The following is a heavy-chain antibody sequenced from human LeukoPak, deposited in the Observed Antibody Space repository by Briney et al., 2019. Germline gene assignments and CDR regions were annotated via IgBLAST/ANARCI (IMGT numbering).Heavy chain of an antibody. CDR1: GFTFSSYS. Sequence: GGSLRLSCAASGFTFSSYSMNWVRQAPGKGLEWVATFRVNGRSAYYADSVKGRFTVSTDDSKDTLYLQMNSLRAEDTALYYCAKPGEPTNYFFDYWGQGALVTVSS. V-gene: IGHV3-23*01. CDR3: AKPGEPTNYFFDY. J-gene: IGHJ4*02. D-gene: IGHD2-21*01. CDR2: FRVNGRSA.